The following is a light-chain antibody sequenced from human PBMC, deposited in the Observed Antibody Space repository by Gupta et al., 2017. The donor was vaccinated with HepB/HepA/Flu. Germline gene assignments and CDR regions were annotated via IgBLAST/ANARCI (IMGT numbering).Light chain of an antibody. CDR1: KVGDKY. Sequence: SYELTQPPSVSVSPGQTASITCAGDKVGDKYACWYQQKPGQSPVLVMYQDSKRPSGIPERFSGSNSGNTATLTISGTQAMDEADYYCQAWDSSTAEVFGGGTKLTVL. V-gene: IGLV3-1*01. J-gene: IGLJ2*01. CDR3: QAWDSSTAEV. CDR2: QDS.